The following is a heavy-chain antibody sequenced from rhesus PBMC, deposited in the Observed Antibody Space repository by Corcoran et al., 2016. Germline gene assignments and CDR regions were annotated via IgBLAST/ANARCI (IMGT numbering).Heavy chain of an antibody. CDR3: ARVGAAVDY. CDR2: IYGGIGST. CDR1: GYSISSGYG. J-gene: IGHJ4*01. D-gene: IGHD6-43*01. V-gene: IGHV4-127*01. Sequence: QVQLQESGPGLVKPSETLSLTCAVSGYSISSGYGWGWIRQPPGKGLEWIGRIYGGIGSTYYPPPLKSRVTVSKDTSKNPFSMKLSSVTAADPAVYYCARVGAAVDYWGQGVLVTVSS.